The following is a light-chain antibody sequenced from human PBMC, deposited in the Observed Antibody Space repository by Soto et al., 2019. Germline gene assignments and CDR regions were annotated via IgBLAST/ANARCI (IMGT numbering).Light chain of an antibody. CDR3: SSYTSSSTYV. CDR2: EVT. J-gene: IGLJ1*01. Sequence: QSVLTQPASVSGSPGQSITISCTGTGSDVGGYDNVSWYQHHPGKAPKVMIYEVTNRPSGVSNRFSGSKSGYTASLTISGLLAEDEADYYCSSYTSSSTYVFGTGTKVTVL. V-gene: IGLV2-14*01. CDR1: GSDVGGYDN.